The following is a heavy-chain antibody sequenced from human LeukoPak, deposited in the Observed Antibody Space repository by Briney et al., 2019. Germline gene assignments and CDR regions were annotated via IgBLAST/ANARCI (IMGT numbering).Heavy chain of an antibody. CDR2: ISGYNGNT. Sequence: ASVKVSCKASGYTFTGYYIFWVRQAPGQGLEWMGWISGYNGNTNYAQKSQGRVTMTTDTSTSTAYMELRSLRSDDTAVYYCARGGGSGSYSPIKFDYWGQGTLVTVSS. V-gene: IGHV1-18*04. J-gene: IGHJ4*02. CDR3: ARGGGSGSYSPIKFDY. D-gene: IGHD3-10*01. CDR1: GYTFTGYY.